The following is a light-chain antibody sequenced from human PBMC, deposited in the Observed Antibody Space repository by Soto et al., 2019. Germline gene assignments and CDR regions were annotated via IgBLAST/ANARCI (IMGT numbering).Light chain of an antibody. CDR3: RQYDSEST. Sequence: DIQMTQSPSTLSASIGDRVTIPCRASQTISNWLAWYQQKPGKAPKVLMHDASRLESGVPSRFSGSGSGTEFTLTINNLQPDDFAIYYCRQYDSESTFGQGTKVDIK. V-gene: IGKV1-5*01. CDR1: QTISNW. CDR2: DAS. J-gene: IGKJ1*01.